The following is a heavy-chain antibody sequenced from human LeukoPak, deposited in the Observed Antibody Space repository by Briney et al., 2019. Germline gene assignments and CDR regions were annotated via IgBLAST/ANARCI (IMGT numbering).Heavy chain of an antibody. CDR2: ISGDGGST. CDR3: ARESESSGWYDY. CDR1: GFMFHDYV. V-gene: IGHV3-43*02. Sequence: PGGSLRLSCAAPGFMFHDYVIHWVHQAPGKGLEWVSLISGDGGSTFYADSVKGRFTISRDNSKNSLYLQMNSLRSDDTALYYCARESESSGWYDYWGQGTLVTVSS. J-gene: IGHJ4*02. D-gene: IGHD6-19*01.